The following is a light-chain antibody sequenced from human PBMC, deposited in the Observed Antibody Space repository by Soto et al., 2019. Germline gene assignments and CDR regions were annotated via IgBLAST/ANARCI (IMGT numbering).Light chain of an antibody. CDR2: WAS. CDR3: QQYYTTLGT. Sequence: DIVMTQSPDSLAVSLGERTTINCKSSQSVLYNSNTKNYLAWYQQKPGQPPKLLIYWASTRESGVPDRFSGSGSGTDFTLTISSLQAEDVAVYYCQQYYTTLGTFGQGTKVEIK. V-gene: IGKV4-1*01. CDR1: QSVLYNSNTKNY. J-gene: IGKJ2*02.